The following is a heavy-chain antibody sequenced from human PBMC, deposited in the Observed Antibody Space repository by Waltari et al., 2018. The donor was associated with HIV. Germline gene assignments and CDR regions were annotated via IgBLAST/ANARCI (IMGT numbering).Heavy chain of an antibody. V-gene: IGHV3-23*01. Sequence: EVQLLESGGGLVQPGGSLRLSCAASGFTFSSYAMSWVRQAPGKGLEWVSAISGSGGSTYYADSVKGRLTISRDNSKNTLYLQMNSLRAEDTAVYYCAKGLPHDYYDSSGLYAFDIWGQGTMVTVSS. J-gene: IGHJ3*02. CDR1: GFTFSSYA. CDR2: ISGSGGST. CDR3: AKGLPHDYYDSSGLYAFDI. D-gene: IGHD3-22*01.